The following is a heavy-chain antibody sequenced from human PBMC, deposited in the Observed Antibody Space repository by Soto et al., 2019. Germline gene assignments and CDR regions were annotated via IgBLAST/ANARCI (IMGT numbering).Heavy chain of an antibody. CDR3: ASPTDFRPSGEVAGPFYYYYYGMDV. V-gene: IGHV1-69*13. Sequence: GASVMVSCKASGGTFSSYAISWVRQAPGQGLEWMGGIIPIFGTANYAQKFQGRVTITADESTGTAYMELSSLRSEDTAVYYCASPTDFRPSGEVAGPFYYYYYGMDVWGQGTTVTVSS. CDR2: IIPIFGTA. CDR1: GGTFSSYA. J-gene: IGHJ6*02. D-gene: IGHD2-15*01.